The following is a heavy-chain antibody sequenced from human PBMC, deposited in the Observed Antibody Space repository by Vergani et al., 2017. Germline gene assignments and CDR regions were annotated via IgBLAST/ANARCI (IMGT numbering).Heavy chain of an antibody. CDR3: AKANYYDSSGYPSRREWAFDI. Sequence: QVQLVESGGGLVKPGGSLRLSCAASGFTFSDYYMSWIRQAPGKGLEWVSYISSSGSTIYYADSVKGRFTISRDNAKNSLYLQMNSLRAEDTALYYCAKANYYDSSGYPSRREWAFDIWGQGTMVTVSS. J-gene: IGHJ3*02. D-gene: IGHD3-22*01. V-gene: IGHV3-11*01. CDR1: GFTFSDYY. CDR2: ISSSGSTI.